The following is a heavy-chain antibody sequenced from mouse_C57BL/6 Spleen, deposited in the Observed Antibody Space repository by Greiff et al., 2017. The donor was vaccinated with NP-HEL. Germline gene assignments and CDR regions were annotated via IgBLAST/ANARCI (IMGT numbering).Heavy chain of an antibody. CDR1: GYTFPDHI. J-gene: IGHJ4*01. D-gene: IGHD2-3*01. CDR3: GREGIYDGYYMAMDY. V-gene: IGHV1-11*01. Sequence: VQLQQSGAELASPGASVTLSSRPSGYTFPDHIMNWVKKRPGQGLEWIGRIYPVSGETNYNQKFMGKATFSVDRSSSTVYMVLNSLTSEDPAVYYCGREGIYDGYYMAMDYWGQGTSVTVSS. CDR2: IYPVSGET.